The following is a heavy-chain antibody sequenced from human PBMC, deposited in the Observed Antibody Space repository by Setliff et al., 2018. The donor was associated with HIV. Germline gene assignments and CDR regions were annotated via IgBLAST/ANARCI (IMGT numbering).Heavy chain of an antibody. CDR1: SDSIRFYY. CDR2: VYYTGST. CDR3: ARDNGGYNYGFAIGSFDY. V-gene: IGHV4-59*01. J-gene: IGHJ4*02. Sequence: SETLSLTCTVSSDSIRFYYWTWIRQPPGKGLEWIGNVYYTGSTNYNPSLKNRSTIAIDTSKSQFSLKLTSVAAADTAVYYCARDNGGYNYGFAIGSFDYWGQGALVTVSS. D-gene: IGHD5-18*01.